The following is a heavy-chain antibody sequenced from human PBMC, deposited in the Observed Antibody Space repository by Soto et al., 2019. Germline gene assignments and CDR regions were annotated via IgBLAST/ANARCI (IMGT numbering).Heavy chain of an antibody. CDR2: ISGSGGST. Sequence: GGSLRLSCAASGFPFSSYAMSWVRPAPGKGLEWVSAISGSGGSTYYADSVKGRFTISRDNSKNTLYLQMNSLRAEDTAVYYCAKAQQWLDDAFDIWGQGTMVTVSS. J-gene: IGHJ3*02. CDR3: AKAQQWLDDAFDI. D-gene: IGHD6-19*01. V-gene: IGHV3-23*01. CDR1: GFPFSSYA.